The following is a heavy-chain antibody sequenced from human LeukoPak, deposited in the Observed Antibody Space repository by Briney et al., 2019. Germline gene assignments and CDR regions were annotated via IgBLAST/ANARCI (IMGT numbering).Heavy chain of an antibody. V-gene: IGHV3-30*02. D-gene: IGHD6-6*01. Sequence: PEGSLRLSCAASGFTFSIYAMSWVRQAPGKGLEWVTFMRYDGSNKYYADSVKGRFTISRDNSKNTLYLQMNSLRPEDTAVYYCAKGGSSQYYYYMDVWGKGTTVTVSS. CDR2: MRYDGSNK. CDR1: GFTFSIYA. CDR3: AKGGSSQYYYYMDV. J-gene: IGHJ6*03.